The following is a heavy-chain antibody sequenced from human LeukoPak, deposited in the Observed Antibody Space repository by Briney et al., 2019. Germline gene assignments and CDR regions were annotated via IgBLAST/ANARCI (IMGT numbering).Heavy chain of an antibody. Sequence: GGSLRLSCAASGFTFSSYAMHWVREAPGKGLEWVAVISYDGSNKYYADSVKGRFTISRDNSKNTLYLQMNSLRAEDTAVYYCARDDSGSYRVHAFDIWGQGTMVT. J-gene: IGHJ3*02. D-gene: IGHD1-26*01. CDR2: ISYDGSNK. V-gene: IGHV3-30-3*01. CDR3: ARDDSGSYRVHAFDI. CDR1: GFTFSSYA.